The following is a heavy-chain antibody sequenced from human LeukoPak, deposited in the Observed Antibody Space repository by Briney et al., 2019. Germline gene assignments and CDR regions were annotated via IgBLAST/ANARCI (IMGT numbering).Heavy chain of an antibody. V-gene: IGHV1-18*01. D-gene: IGHD3-22*01. CDR3: AMTSYDSSGYAFPEDDY. Sequence: VASVKVSCKASGYTFTSYGISWVRQAPGQGLEWMGWISAYNGNTNYAQKLQGRVTMTTDTSTSTAYMELRSLRSDDTAVYYCAMTSYDSSGYAFPEDDYWGQGTLVTVSS. CDR2: ISAYNGNT. J-gene: IGHJ4*02. CDR1: GYTFTSYG.